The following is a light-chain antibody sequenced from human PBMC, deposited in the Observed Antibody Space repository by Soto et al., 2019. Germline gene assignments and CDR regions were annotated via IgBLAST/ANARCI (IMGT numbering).Light chain of an antibody. J-gene: IGKJ5*01. CDR2: YIS. CDR3: PQHTQWTIT. Sequence: EIVMSQSPATLSVSPGETASLSCRASQSAGNFLAWYQQKPGQAPRLLIYYISTRATGIPARFSGSGSGTEFTLTINSLQSEDSAVYYCPQHTQWTITFCQGARMEI. CDR1: QSAGNF. V-gene: IGKV3D-15*01.